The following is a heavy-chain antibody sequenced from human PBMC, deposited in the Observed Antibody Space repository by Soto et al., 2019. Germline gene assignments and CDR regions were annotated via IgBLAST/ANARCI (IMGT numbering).Heavy chain of an antibody. D-gene: IGHD5-12*01. CDR1: GFTFSSYA. V-gene: IGHV3-23*01. Sequence: GGSLRLSCAASGFTFSSYAMSWVRQAPGKGLEWVSAISGSGGSTYYADSVKGRFTISRDNSKNTLYLQMSSLRAEDTAVYYCAKDSGREMATQLGLMNYWGQGTLVTVSS. CDR3: AKDSGREMATQLGLMNY. J-gene: IGHJ4*02. CDR2: ISGSGGST.